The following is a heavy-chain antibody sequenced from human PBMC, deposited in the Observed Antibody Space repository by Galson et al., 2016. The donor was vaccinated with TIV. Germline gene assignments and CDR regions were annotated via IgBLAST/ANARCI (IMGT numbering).Heavy chain of an antibody. Sequence: SLRLSCAASGFTFDRLPMHWVRQAPGEGLEWVSYIDSSGNYIYYGDSVRGRFTGSIDNARSTLFLQMNTLRAEDTAMYYCARSRGFNALGYMDVWGRGTAVTVS. CDR3: ARSRGFNALGYMDV. V-gene: IGHV3-21*06. J-gene: IGHJ6*03. CDR1: GFTFDRLP. CDR2: IDSSGNYI. D-gene: IGHD3-16*01.